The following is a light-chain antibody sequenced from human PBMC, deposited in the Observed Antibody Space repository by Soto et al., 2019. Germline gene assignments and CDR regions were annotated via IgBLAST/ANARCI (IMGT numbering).Light chain of an antibody. Sequence: EIVLTQSPGTLSLSPGDRATLSCRASQSVSSSYLAWYQQKPGQAPRLVIYGASSRATGIPDRFSGSGSGTDFTLTIRSLEPEDSAVYYCQQYGTLPITFGQGTRLEIK. CDR1: QSVSSSY. V-gene: IGKV3-20*01. CDR2: GAS. J-gene: IGKJ5*01. CDR3: QQYGTLPIT.